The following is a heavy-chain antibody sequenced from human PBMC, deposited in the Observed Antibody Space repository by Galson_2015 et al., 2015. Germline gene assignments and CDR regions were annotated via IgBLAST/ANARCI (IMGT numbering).Heavy chain of an antibody. CDR3: ATATEVFDWTRGGSAFDI. CDR2: IYPGDSDT. J-gene: IGHJ3*02. Sequence: QSGAEVKKPGESLKISCKGSGYSFTSYWIGWVRQMPGIGLEWMGIIYPGDSDTRYSPSFQGQVTISADKSISTAYLQWSSLKASDTATYYCATATEVFDWTRGGSAFDIWGQGTMVTVSS. V-gene: IGHV5-51*01. CDR1: GYSFTSYW. D-gene: IGHD3-9*01.